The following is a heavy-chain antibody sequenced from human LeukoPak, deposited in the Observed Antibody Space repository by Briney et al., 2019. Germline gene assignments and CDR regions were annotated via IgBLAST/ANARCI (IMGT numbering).Heavy chain of an antibody. CDR2: ISGSGGST. J-gene: IGHJ4*02. CDR1: GFTFSSYA. Sequence: GGSLRLSCAASGFTFSSYAMSWVRQAPGKGLEWVSAISGSGGSTYYADSVKGRFTISRDNSKNTLYLQMNSLGAEDTAVYYCAKVFRGSSSWPFDYWGQGTLVTVSS. V-gene: IGHV3-23*01. CDR3: AKVFRGSSSWPFDY. D-gene: IGHD6-13*01.